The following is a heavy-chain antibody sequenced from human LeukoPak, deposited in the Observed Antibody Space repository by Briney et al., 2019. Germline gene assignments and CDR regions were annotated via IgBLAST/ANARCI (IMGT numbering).Heavy chain of an antibody. D-gene: IGHD3-3*01. CDR2: ISGSGGTT. J-gene: IGHJ6*02. CDR3: AKDPYDFWSGYGDYYYYGMDV. CDR1: GFTFSSNA. V-gene: IGHV3-23*01. Sequence: GGSLRLSCAASGFTFSSNAMSWVRQAPGKGLEWVSAISGSGGTTYYADSVRGRFTISRDNSKNTLYLQMNNLRAEDTAVYYCAKDPYDFWSGYGDYYYYGMDVWGQGTTVTVSS.